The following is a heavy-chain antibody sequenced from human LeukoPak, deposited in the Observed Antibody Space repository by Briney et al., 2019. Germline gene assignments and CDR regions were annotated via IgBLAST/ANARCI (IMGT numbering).Heavy chain of an antibody. J-gene: IGHJ3*02. Sequence: PGGTLRLSCAASGFTFSTYGMTWVRQAPGRGLEWVSAISGSAARTFYADSVKGRFTISRDNSKNTLSLQMNSLRAEDTAVYYCAKDLGVGLTTVVGAFDIWGQGTMVTVSS. CDR2: ISGSAART. CDR3: AKDLGVGLTTVVGAFDI. V-gene: IGHV3-23*01. CDR1: GFTFSTYG. D-gene: IGHD4-23*01.